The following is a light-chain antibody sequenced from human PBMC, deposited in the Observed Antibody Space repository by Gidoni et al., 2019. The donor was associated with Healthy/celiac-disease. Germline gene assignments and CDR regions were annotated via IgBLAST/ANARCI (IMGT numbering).Light chain of an antibody. V-gene: IGKV1-39*01. Sequence: IQMTQSPSSLSASVGDRVTITCRASQSISSYLNWYQQKPGKAPKLLIYAESSVQSGVPSRFSGSGSGTDFTLTISSLQPEDFATYYCQQSYSTPLTFGGGTKVEIK. CDR3: QQSYSTPLT. J-gene: IGKJ4*01. CDR1: QSISSY. CDR2: AES.